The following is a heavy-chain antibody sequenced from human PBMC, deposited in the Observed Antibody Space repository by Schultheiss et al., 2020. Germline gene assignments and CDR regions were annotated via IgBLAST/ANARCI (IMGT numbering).Heavy chain of an antibody. Sequence: GGSLRLSCAASGFTLSDFDMHWVRQAPGKGLEWVALISYDGTNKYYSDSVKGRFTISRDNSKNTVSLEMNSLRAEDTAVYYCAKCNSLLEWLWPYMPYGMDVWGQGTTVTVSS. D-gene: IGHD3-3*01. J-gene: IGHJ6*02. CDR3: AKCNSLLEWLWPYMPYGMDV. V-gene: IGHV3-30*18. CDR1: GFTLSDFD. CDR2: ISYDGTNK.